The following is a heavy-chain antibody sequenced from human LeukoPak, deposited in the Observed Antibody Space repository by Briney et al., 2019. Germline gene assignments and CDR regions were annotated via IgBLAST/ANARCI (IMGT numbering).Heavy chain of an antibody. D-gene: IGHD1-1*01. Sequence: SETLSLTCTVSGGSISSSSYYWGWIRQPPGKGLEWIGSIYYSGSTYYNPSLKSRVTISVDTSKNQFSLKLSSVTAADTAVYYCARHPLTTLDYWGQGTLVTVSS. CDR1: GGSISSSSYY. CDR2: IYYSGST. J-gene: IGHJ4*02. V-gene: IGHV4-39*01. CDR3: ARHPLTTLDY.